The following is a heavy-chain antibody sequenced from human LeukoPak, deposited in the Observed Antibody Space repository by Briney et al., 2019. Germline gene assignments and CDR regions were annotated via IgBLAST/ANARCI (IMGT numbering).Heavy chain of an antibody. CDR1: GGSISSSSYY. V-gene: IGHV4-39*01. CDR2: IYYSGST. D-gene: IGHD3-10*01. J-gene: IGHJ4*02. CDR3: ARHEKVVSMVRGVIMGSDFDQ. Sequence: SETLSLTCTVSGGSISSSSYYWGWIRQPPGKGLEWIGSIYYSGSTYYNPSLKSRVTISVDTSKNQFSLKLSSVTAADTAVYYCARHEKVVSMVRGVIMGSDFDQWGQGTQVTVSS.